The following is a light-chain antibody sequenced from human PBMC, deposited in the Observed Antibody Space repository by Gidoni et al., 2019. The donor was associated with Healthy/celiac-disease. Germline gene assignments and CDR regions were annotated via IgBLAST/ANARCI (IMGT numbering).Light chain of an antibody. CDR2: DDS. CDR1: NIGSKS. V-gene: IGLV3-21*03. J-gene: IGLJ2*01. Sequence: SSVLPPPPSVSVPPGKTARITCGGNNIGSKSVHWYQQKPGQAPVLVVYDDSDRPSGIPERFSGSNSGNTATLTISRVEAGDEADYYWQVWDSSSDPVVFGGGTKLTGL. CDR3: QVWDSSSDPVV.